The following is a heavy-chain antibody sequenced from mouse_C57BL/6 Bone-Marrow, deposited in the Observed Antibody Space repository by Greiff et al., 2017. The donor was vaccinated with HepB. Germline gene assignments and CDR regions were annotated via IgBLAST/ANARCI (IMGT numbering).Heavy chain of an antibody. CDR3: AWGPTKVTRIYYYAMDY. CDR2: IYPGNGDT. Sequence: QVQLQQSGAELVRPGASVKMSCKASGYTFTSYNMHWVQQTPRQGLEWIGAIYPGNGDTSYNQKFKGKATLTVDKSSSTAYMQLSSLTSEDSAVYFCAWGPTKVTRIYYYAMDYWGQGTSVTVSS. D-gene: IGHD2-5*01. J-gene: IGHJ4*01. V-gene: IGHV1-12*01. CDR1: GYTFTSYN.